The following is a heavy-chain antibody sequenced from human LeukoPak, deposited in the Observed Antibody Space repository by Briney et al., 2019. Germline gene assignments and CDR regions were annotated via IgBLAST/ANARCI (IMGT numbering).Heavy chain of an antibody. CDR3: VRQRGSGWYFDS. D-gene: IGHD1-26*01. CDR1: GYSFSSNW. Sequence: GESLKISCKGSGYSFSSNWIGWVRQMPGKGLEWMGTIYPGDSDTRYSPSFQGQVTISADKSINIAYLQWSSLKASDTAMYYCVRQRGSGWYFDSWGRGSLVTVSS. CDR2: IYPGDSDT. V-gene: IGHV5-51*01. J-gene: IGHJ2*01.